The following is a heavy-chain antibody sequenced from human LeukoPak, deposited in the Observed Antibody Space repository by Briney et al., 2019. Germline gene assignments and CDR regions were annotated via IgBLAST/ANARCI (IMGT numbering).Heavy chain of an antibody. V-gene: IGHV3-43*02. CDR3: AKVGSSTPYYYFYGMDV. J-gene: IGHJ6*02. CDR1: GFTFDDYA. CDR2: ISGDGGST. D-gene: IGHD2-15*01. Sequence: GWSLRLSCAASGFTFDDYAIHWVRQAPGKGLEWVSLISGDGGSTFYADSVKGRFTISRDNSKNSLFLQMNSLTTDDTALYYCAKVGSSTPYYYFYGMDVWGQGTTVTVSS.